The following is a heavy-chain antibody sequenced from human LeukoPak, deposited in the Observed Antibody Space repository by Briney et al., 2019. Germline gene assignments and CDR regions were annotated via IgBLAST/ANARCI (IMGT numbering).Heavy chain of an antibody. CDR1: GFTFSSYW. V-gene: IGHV3-74*01. D-gene: IGHD2-2*01. CDR3: ARVGGSSRRQKFDP. Sequence: GGSLRLSCAASGFTFSSYWMHWVRQAPGKGLVWVSRINSDGSSTSYADSVKGRFTISRDNAKNTLYLQMNSLRAEDTAVYYCARVGGSSRRQKFDPWGQGTLVTVSS. J-gene: IGHJ5*02. CDR2: INSDGSST.